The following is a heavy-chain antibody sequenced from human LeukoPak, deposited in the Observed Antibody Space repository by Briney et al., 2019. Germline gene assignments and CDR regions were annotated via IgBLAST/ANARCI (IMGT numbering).Heavy chain of an antibody. Sequence: GGSLRPSCAASGFTFSSYGMHWVRQAPGKGLEWVAVIWYDGSNKYYADSVKGRFTISRDNSKNTLYLQMNSLRAEDTAVYYCATVPYSGSYPGDAFDIWGQGTMVTVSS. CDR1: GFTFSSYG. D-gene: IGHD1-26*01. V-gene: IGHV3-33*01. CDR3: ATVPYSGSYPGDAFDI. CDR2: IWYDGSNK. J-gene: IGHJ3*02.